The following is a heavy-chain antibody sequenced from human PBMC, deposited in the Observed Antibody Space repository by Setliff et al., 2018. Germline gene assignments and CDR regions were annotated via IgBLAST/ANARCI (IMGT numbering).Heavy chain of an antibody. CDR3: AREIWNMYDNSWSGYSDL. CDR2: IRQDATNK. V-gene: IGHV3-7*03. D-gene: IGHD3-3*01. Sequence: LRLSCVASGFCISNYWMAWVRQAPGKGLEWVADIRQDATNKYYVDPVEGRFTISRDNSKNSLFLEMNSLRVEDTALYQCAREIWNMYDNSWSGYSDLWGQGTLVTVSS. CDR1: GFCISNYW. J-gene: IGHJ5*02.